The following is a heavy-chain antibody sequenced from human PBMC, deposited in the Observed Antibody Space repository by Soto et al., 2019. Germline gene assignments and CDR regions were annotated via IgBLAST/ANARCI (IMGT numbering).Heavy chain of an antibody. CDR1: GGSFSGYY. CDR3: ATPSGGSGYDEVGRGDCSGGSCYSAWWY. V-gene: IGHV4-34*01. Sequence: QVQLQQWGAGLLKPSETLSLTCAVYGGSFSGYYWSWIRQPPGKGLEWIGEINHSGSTNYNPSLKSRVTISVYTSKNQFSLKLSSVTAADTAVYYCATPSGGSGYDEVGRGDCSGGSCYSAWWYWGQGTLVTVSS. D-gene: IGHD2-15*01. J-gene: IGHJ4*02. CDR2: INHSGST.